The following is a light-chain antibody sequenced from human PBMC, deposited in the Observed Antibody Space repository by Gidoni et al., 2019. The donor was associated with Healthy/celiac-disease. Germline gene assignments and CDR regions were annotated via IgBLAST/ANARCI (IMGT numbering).Light chain of an antibody. CDR2: DAS. CDR1: QSVSSY. CDR3: QQRSNWPPLT. Sequence: EIVLTQSPATLSLYPGERATLSCRASQSVSSYLAWYQQKHGQAPSLLIYDASNRATGIPARFSGSGSVTDFTLTISSLEPEDFAVYYCQQRSNWPPLTFGGGTKVEIK. J-gene: IGKJ4*01. V-gene: IGKV3-11*01.